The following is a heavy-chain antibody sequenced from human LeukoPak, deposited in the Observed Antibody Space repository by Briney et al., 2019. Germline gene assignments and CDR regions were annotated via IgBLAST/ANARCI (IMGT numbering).Heavy chain of an antibody. J-gene: IGHJ3*02. V-gene: IGHV1-46*01. CDR2: INPSGGST. CDR3: ATHPLRARASWAFDI. CDR1: GYTFTSYY. Sequence: ASVKVSCKASGYTFTSYYMHWVRQAPGQGLEWMGIINPSGGSTSYAQKFQGRVTMTRDTSTSTVYMELSSLRSEDTAVYYCATHPLRARASWAFDIWGQGTMVTVSS. D-gene: IGHD2-8*01.